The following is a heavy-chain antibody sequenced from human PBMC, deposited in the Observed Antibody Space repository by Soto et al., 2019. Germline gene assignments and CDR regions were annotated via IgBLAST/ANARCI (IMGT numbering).Heavy chain of an antibody. J-gene: IGHJ6*03. Sequence: SETLSLTCAVYGGSFSGYYWSWIRQPPGKGLEWIGEINHSGGTNYNPSLKSRVTISVDTSKNQFSLKLSSVTAADTAVYYCARGRGGFGGVIVRTYYYYYMDVWGKGTTVTVSS. V-gene: IGHV4-34*01. CDR3: ARGRGGFGGVIVRTYYYYYMDV. CDR1: GGSFSGYY. CDR2: INHSGGT. D-gene: IGHD3-16*02.